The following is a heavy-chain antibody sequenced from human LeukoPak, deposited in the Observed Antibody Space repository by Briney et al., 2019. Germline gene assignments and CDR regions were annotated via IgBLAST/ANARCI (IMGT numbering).Heavy chain of an antibody. CDR2: IKQDGSEK. V-gene: IGHV3-7*01. CDR1: GFTLSSYW. Sequence: GGSLRLSCAASGFTLSSYWMSWVRQAPGKGREWVANIKQDGSEKYYVDSVKGRFTISRDNAKNSLYLQMNSLRAEDTAVYYCARDTWRTTVTSYQGYMDVWGKGTTVTVSS. D-gene: IGHD4-11*01. J-gene: IGHJ6*03. CDR3: ARDTWRTTVTSYQGYMDV.